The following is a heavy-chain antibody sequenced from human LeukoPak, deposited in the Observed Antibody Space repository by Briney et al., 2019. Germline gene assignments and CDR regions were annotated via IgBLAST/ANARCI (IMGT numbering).Heavy chain of an antibody. CDR2: INHSGST. CDR1: GGSFSGYY. D-gene: IGHD2-8*01. CDR3: ARGLLVSGQCNWFDP. Sequence: PSETLSLTCAVYGGSFSGYYWSWIRQHPGKGLEWIGEINHSGSTNYNPSLKSRVTISVDTSKNQFSLKLSSVTAADTAVYYCARGLLVSGQCNWFDPWGQGTLVTVSS. V-gene: IGHV4-34*01. J-gene: IGHJ5*02.